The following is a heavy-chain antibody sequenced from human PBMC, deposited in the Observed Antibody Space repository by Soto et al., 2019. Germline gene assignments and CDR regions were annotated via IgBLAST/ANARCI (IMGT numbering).Heavy chain of an antibody. CDR1: GYTFTSYG. CDR2: ISAYNGNA. Sequence: QVQRAQSGAAVKKHGASVKVSCKASGYTFTSYGISWVRQAPGQGLEWRGWISAYNGNANYAQKLQVRVTMTTDTSTSTAYMELRSLRADDTAVYYCARKTTVTTFDPWGQGTLVTVSS. J-gene: IGHJ5*02. CDR3: ARKTTVTTFDP. V-gene: IGHV1-18*01. D-gene: IGHD4-17*01.